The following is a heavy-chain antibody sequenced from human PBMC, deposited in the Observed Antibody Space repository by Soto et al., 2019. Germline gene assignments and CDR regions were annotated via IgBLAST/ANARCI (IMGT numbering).Heavy chain of an antibody. CDR3: ERPRNSGWSNLYMDV. J-gene: IGHJ6*03. D-gene: IGHD6-19*01. Sequence: SETLSLTCTVSGGSIDGYYWHWIRQPPGKGLEWIAYISYSGTTDYSPSLRSRVTVSIDTSKNQFSLKLTSVTAAETAVYYCERPRNSGWSNLYMDVWGSGTTVTVSS. V-gene: IGHV4-59*08. CDR2: ISYSGTT. CDR1: GGSIDGYY.